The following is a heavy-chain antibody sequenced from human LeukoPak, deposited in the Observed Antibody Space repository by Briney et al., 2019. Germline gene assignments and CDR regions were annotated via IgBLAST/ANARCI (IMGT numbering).Heavy chain of an antibody. CDR2: IYYSGST. J-gene: IGHJ5*02. V-gene: IGHV4-39*01. D-gene: IGHD1-1*01. CDR1: GGSISSSSYY. CDR3: ARPWYNWNDVWFDP. Sequence: SETLSLTCTVSGGSISSSSYYWGWIRQSPGKGLEWIGSIYYSGSTYYNPSLKSRVTISVDTSKNQFSLKLSSVTAADTAVYYCARPWYNWNDVWFDPWGQGTLVTVSS.